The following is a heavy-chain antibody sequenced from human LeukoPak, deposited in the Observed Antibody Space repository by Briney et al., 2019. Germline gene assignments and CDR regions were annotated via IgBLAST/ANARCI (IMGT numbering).Heavy chain of an antibody. CDR2: IYYSGST. J-gene: IGHJ4*02. D-gene: IGHD6-19*01. Sequence: SETLSPTCTVSGGSISSSSYYWGWIRQPPGKGVEWIGSIYYSGSTYYNPSLKSRVTISVDTSKNQFSLKLSSVTAADTAVYYCARSHSSGWRVMYFDYWGQGTLVTVSS. V-gene: IGHV4-39*07. CDR1: GGSISSSSYY. CDR3: ARSHSSGWRVMYFDY.